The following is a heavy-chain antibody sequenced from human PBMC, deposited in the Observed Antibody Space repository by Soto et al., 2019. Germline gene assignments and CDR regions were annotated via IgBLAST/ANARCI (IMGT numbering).Heavy chain of an antibody. V-gene: IGHV4-31*03. CDR3: APLYFDSSGSPVHAFDI. Sequence: QVQLQESGPGLVKPSQTLSLTCTVSGGSISSGGYYWSWIRQHPGKGLEWIGYIYYSGSTYYNPSLKSRVTITVDTSNNQFSLKLRSVTAADPAVYYCAPLYFDSSGSPVHAFDIWGQGTMVTVSS. D-gene: IGHD3-22*01. J-gene: IGHJ3*02. CDR2: IYYSGST. CDR1: GGSISSGGYY.